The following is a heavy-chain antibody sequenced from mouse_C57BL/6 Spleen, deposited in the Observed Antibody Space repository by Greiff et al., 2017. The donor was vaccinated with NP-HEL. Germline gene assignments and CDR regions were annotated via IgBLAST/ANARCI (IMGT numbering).Heavy chain of an antibody. CDR3: ARSGVTTVEDYAMDY. CDR1: GYAFSSSW. CDR2: IYPGDGDT. D-gene: IGHD1-1*01. J-gene: IGHJ4*01. Sequence: QVQLQQSGPELVKPGASVKISCKASGYAFSSSWMNWVKQRPGKGLEWIGRIYPGDGDTNYNGKFKGKATLTADKSSSTAYMQLSSLTSEDSAVYFCARSGVTTVEDYAMDYWGQGTSVTVSS. V-gene: IGHV1-82*01.